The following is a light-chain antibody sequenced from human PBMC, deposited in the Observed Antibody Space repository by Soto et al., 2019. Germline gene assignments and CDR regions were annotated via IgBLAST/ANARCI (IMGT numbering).Light chain of an antibody. V-gene: IGLV1-44*01. CDR1: SSNIGNNF. CDR2: HTY. J-gene: IGLJ3*02. CDR3: TSWDGSLDGRV. Sequence: QSVLTQPPSASGTPGQRVTISCSGSSSNIGNNFGYWYQHRPGTAPKLLIYHTYQRPSGIPDRFSGSKSGTSASLDISGLQSEDEADYYCTSWDGSLDGRVFGGGTKVTVL.